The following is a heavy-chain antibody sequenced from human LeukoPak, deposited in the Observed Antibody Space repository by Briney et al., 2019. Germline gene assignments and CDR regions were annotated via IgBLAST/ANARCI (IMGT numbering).Heavy chain of an antibody. J-gene: IGHJ4*02. CDR3: ARHLYSSSWYADY. CDR2: IYYSGST. V-gene: IGHV4-39*01. Sequence: SETLSLTCAVYGGSFSSYYWGWIRQPPGKGLEWIGSIYYSGSTYYNPSLKSRVTISVDTSKNQFSLKLSSVTAADTAVYYCARHLYSSSWYADYWGQGTLVTVSS. CDR1: GGSFSSYY. D-gene: IGHD6-13*01.